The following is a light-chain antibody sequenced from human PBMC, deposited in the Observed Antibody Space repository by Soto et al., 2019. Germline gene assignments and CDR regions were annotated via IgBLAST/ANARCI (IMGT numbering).Light chain of an antibody. CDR3: QQSFSPPPVT. CDR2: LAS. CDR1: QSISRY. Sequence: DIQVTQSPSSLSAAVGDRVTSTCRTSQSISRYLHWYQQRPGRAHTLMISLASSLDSGVPSRFSGSGSGTEFTLTISSLQPEDFATYYCQQSFSPPPVTFGGGTRVEI. V-gene: IGKV1-39*01. J-gene: IGKJ4*01.